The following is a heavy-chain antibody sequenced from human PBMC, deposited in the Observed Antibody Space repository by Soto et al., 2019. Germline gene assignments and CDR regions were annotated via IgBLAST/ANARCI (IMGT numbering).Heavy chain of an antibody. V-gene: IGHV3-33*01. CDR1: GFTFSTYG. Sequence: VGSLRLSCAASGFTFSTYGMHWVRQAPGKGLEWVALIWYDGRKDDYADSVKGRFTISRDNSKNTLYLQMNSLRAEDTAVYYCARDRWIASTITSFDYWGQGTPVTVS. J-gene: IGHJ4*02. CDR2: IWYDGRKD. D-gene: IGHD2-2*03. CDR3: ARDRWIASTITSFDY.